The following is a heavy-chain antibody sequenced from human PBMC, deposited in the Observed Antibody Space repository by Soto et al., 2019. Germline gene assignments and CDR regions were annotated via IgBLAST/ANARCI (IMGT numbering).Heavy chain of an antibody. CDR3: AGVYFMCGESYGMDV. J-gene: IGHJ6*02. CDR1: GYTFTSYY. CDR2: INPSGGST. Sequence: SSVKVACKTSGYTFTSYYMHWLRQAPGQGLEWMGIINPSGGSTSYAQKFQGRDNMTRDTSTSTVYMELSSLRSEDTAAYYRAGVYFMCGESYGMDVWGQGTTVTVSS. D-gene: IGHD3-10*02. V-gene: IGHV1-46*01.